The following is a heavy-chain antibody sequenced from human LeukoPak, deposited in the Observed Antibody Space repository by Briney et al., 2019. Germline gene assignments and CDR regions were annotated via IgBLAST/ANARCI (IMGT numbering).Heavy chain of an antibody. CDR3: ASCSIMVRDSHVFDI. CDR1: GITFSNAW. J-gene: IGHJ3*02. CDR2: IYSGGSK. V-gene: IGHV3-53*01. Sequence: PGGSLRLSCAASGITFSNAWMSWVRQAPGKSLEWVSVIYSGGSKYYAESVKGRFTISRDTSKNTVYLQMNSLRAEDAAVYYCASCSIMVRDSHVFDIWGQGTMVTVSS. D-gene: IGHD3-10*01.